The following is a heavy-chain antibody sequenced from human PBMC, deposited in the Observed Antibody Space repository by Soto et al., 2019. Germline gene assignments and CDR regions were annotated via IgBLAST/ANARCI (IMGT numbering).Heavy chain of an antibody. CDR2: ISSEARNK. J-gene: IGHJ3*02. CDR1: GFAFSSFH. CDR3: ARDGGDGTGGAFDI. D-gene: IGHD2-21*01. Sequence: QVQLVESGGGVVQPGRSLRLSCAASGFAFSSFHMHWVRQAPGKGLEWVSFISSEARNKYYADSVKGRFTISRDNSKITLYLQMDSLRPDDTAVYTCARDGGDGTGGAFDIWGQGTMITGSS. V-gene: IGHV3-30*04.